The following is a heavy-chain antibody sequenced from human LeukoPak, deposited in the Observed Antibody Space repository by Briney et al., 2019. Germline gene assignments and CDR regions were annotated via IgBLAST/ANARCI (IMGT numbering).Heavy chain of an antibody. Sequence: ASVKVSCKASGYTFNSYYIHWVRQAPGQGLEWMGIINPSGGSTSYVQKFQGRVTMTRDTSTSTVYMELSSLRSEDTAVYYCAREKTQIAVAGRGGFDYWGQGTLVTVSS. CDR3: AREKTQIAVAGRGGFDY. CDR2: INPSGGST. V-gene: IGHV1-46*02. CDR1: GYTFNSYY. J-gene: IGHJ4*02. D-gene: IGHD6-19*01.